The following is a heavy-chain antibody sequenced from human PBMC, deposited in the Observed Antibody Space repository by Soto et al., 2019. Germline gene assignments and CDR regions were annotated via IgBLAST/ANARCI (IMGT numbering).Heavy chain of an antibody. J-gene: IGHJ5*02. Sequence: EVQLLESGGDLVQPGGSLRLSCAASGFTFTSYAMGWVRQAPGKGLDWVSGISGNGVYKFYADSVRGRFTISRDNSKNTLYLQMSALITKDTAVYFCEKYTVTEDLGGSWGKGALVIVSS. V-gene: IGHV3-23*01. D-gene: IGHD4-17*01. CDR1: GFTFTSYA. CDR2: ISGNGVYK. CDR3: EKYTVTEDLGGS.